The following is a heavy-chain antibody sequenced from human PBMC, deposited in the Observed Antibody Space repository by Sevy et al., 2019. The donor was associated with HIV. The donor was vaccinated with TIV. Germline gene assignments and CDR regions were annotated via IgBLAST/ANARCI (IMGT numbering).Heavy chain of an antibody. Sequence: GGSLRLSCAASGFTFSSHSMNWVRQAPGKGLEWVSSISSSSSYIYYADSVKGRFTISRDNAKNSLYLQMNSLRAEDTAVYYCARLEYVSTSGAFDIWGQGTMATVSS. D-gene: IGHD6-6*01. CDR3: ARLEYVSTSGAFDI. J-gene: IGHJ3*02. V-gene: IGHV3-21*01. CDR2: ISSSSSYI. CDR1: GFTFSSHS.